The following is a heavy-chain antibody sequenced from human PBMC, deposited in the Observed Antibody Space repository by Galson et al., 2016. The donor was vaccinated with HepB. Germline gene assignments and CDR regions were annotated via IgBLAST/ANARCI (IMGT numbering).Heavy chain of an antibody. CDR2: IRINFDGATT. V-gene: IGHV3-15*01. CDR1: GYDLTNYW. D-gene: IGHD5-24*01. Sequence: SGAEVKRPGESLKISCKGSGYDLTNYWMNWVRQAPGKGLEWVGRIRINFDGATTDYGAPVNGRFSISRDDSKNTLYLQMNGLKTEDTAVYYCTRGGVATTRRGFDYWGQGTLVTVSS. CDR3: TRGGVATTRRGFDY. J-gene: IGHJ4*02.